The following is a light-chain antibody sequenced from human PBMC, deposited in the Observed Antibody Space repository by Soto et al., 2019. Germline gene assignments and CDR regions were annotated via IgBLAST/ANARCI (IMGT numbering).Light chain of an antibody. CDR1: QRFGSN. CDR3: QQYNNWPRT. J-gene: IGKJ1*01. V-gene: IGKV3-15*01. CDR2: GAS. Sequence: EIVMTQSPATLSVSPGERATLSCRASQRFGSNLAWYQQKPGQAPRLLIYGASTRATGIPARFSGSGSGTEFTLTISSLQSEDFAVYYCQQYNNWPRTFGQGTKVEIK.